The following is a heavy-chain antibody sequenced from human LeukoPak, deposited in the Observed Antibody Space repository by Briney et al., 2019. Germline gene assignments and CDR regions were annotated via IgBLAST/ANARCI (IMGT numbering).Heavy chain of an antibody. V-gene: IGHV4-39*07. CDR2: IYSDTST. Sequence: KTSETLSLTCTVSGDSISSSSYYWGWIRQPPGKGLEWIGNIYSDTSTYYNPSLKSRVTISVDTSKNQFSLKLNSVTAADTAVYYWARTEKTLLNYDFDYWGQGPLVTVSS. CDR1: GDSISSSSYY. D-gene: IGHD1-7*01. CDR3: ARTEKTLLNYDFDY. J-gene: IGHJ4*02.